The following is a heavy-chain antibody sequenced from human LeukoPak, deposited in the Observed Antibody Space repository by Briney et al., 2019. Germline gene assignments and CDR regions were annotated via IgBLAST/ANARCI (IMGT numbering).Heavy chain of an antibody. CDR3: ARGRLTYYYYMDV. Sequence: SETLSLTCTVSGGSISSYYWSWIRQPPGKGLEWIGYIYYSGSTNYNPSLKSRVTISVDTSKNQFSLKLSSVTAADTAVYYCARGRLTYYYYMDVWGKGTTVTVSS. V-gene: IGHV4-59*01. CDR1: GGSISSYY. J-gene: IGHJ6*03. D-gene: IGHD3-9*01. CDR2: IYYSGST.